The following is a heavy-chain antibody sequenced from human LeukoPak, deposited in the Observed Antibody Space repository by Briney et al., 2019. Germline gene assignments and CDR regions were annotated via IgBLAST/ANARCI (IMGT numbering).Heavy chain of an antibody. CDR2: IYYSGST. D-gene: IGHD1-7*01. CDR3: ARALRYNWNYGGFADY. CDR1: GGSISSYD. J-gene: IGHJ4*02. Sequence: SETLSLTCTVSGGSISSYDWSWIRQPPGKGLEWIGYIYYSGSTNYNPSLKSRVTISVDTSKNQFSLKLSSVTTADTAVYYCARALRYNWNYGGFADYWGQGTLVTVSS. V-gene: IGHV4-59*01.